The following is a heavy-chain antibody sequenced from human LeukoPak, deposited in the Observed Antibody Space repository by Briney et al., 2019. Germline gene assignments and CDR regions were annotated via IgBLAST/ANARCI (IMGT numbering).Heavy chain of an antibody. J-gene: IGHJ4*02. V-gene: IGHV3-9*01. CDR1: GFTFDDYA. CDR2: TRWNSGSI. CDR3: AKIAAAGYFDY. Sequence: QPGRSLRLSCAASGFTFDDYAMHWVRQAPGKGLEWVSGTRWNSGSIGYADSVKGRFTISRDNAKNSLYLQMNSLRAEDTALYYCAKIAAAGYFDYWGQGTLVTVSS. D-gene: IGHD6-13*01.